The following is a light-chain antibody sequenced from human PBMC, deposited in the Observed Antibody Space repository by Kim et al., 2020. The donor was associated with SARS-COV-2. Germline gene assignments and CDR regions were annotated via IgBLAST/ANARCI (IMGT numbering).Light chain of an antibody. Sequence: QLVLTQSPSASASLGASVKLTCTLSSGHSSYAIAWHQQQPEKGPRYLMKLNSDGSHSKGDGIPDRFSGSSSGAERYLTISSLQSEDEADYYCQTWGTWGFGGGTQLTVL. CDR3: QTWGTWG. J-gene: IGLJ2*01. V-gene: IGLV4-69*01. CDR2: LNSDGSH. CDR1: SGHSSYA.